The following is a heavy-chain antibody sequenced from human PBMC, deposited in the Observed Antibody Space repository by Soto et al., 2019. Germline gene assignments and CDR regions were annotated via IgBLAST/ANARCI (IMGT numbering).Heavy chain of an antibody. Sequence: EVQLMESGGGLVKPGGSLRLSCASSGFTFSMSAVNWVRQAPGKGLEWVSYISDSGDRTYYADSVKGRFTISGDRSKNTVSLQMDSLRAEDTAVYYCAKDRGIIVTAGDAFDVWGQGTKVTVSS. V-gene: IGHV3-23*01. CDR1: GFTFSMSA. CDR3: AKDRGIIVTAGDAFDV. CDR2: ISDSGDRT. J-gene: IGHJ3*01. D-gene: IGHD3-16*02.